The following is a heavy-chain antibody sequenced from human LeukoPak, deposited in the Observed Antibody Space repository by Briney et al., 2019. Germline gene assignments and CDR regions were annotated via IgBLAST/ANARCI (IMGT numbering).Heavy chain of an antibody. Sequence: PGGSLRLSCAASGFTFSSYGMHWVRQAPGKGLEWVAVISYDGSNKYYADSVKGRFTISRDNSKNTLYLQMNSLRAEDTAVYYCAKDGNPPWFGELYWFDPWGQGTLVTVSS. CDR2: ISYDGSNK. CDR1: GFTFSSYG. V-gene: IGHV3-30*18. J-gene: IGHJ5*02. D-gene: IGHD3-10*01. CDR3: AKDGNPPWFGELYWFDP.